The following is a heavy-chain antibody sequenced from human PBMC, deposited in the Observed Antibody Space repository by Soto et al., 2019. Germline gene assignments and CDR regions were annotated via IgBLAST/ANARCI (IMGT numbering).Heavy chain of an antibody. CDR1: GFTFSSYA. J-gene: IGHJ4*02. CDR3: ARSDFWSSPPRDY. CDR2: ISYDGSNK. D-gene: IGHD3-3*01. V-gene: IGHV3-30-3*01. Sequence: GGSLRLSCAASGFTFSSYAMHWVRQAPGKGLEWVAVISYDGSNKYYADSVKGRFTISRDNSKNTLYLQMNSLRAEDTAVYYCARSDFWSSPPRDYWGQGTLVTGLL.